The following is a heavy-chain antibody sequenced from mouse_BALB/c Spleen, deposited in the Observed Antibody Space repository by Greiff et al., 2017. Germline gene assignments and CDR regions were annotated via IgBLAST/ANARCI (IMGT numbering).Heavy chain of an antibody. V-gene: IGHV3-2*02. CDR3: ARSPIYYYGSSYWFAY. Sequence: EVQRVESGPGLVKPSQSLSLTCTVTGYSITSDYAWNWIRQFPGNKLEWMGYISYSGSTSYNPSLKSRISITRDTSKNQFFLQLNSVTTEDTATYYCARSPIYYYGSSYWFAYWGQGTLVTVSA. CDR2: ISYSGST. CDR1: GYSITSDYA. J-gene: IGHJ3*01. D-gene: IGHD1-1*01.